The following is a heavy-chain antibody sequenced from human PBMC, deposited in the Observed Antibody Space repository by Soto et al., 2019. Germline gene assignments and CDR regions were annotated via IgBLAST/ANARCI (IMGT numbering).Heavy chain of an antibody. V-gene: IGHV4-59*10. CDR2: IYSIGST. CDR1: NAYIVDNY. Sequence: SVTISLDRFSINAYIVDNYCISPSQCTGKGLEWIGYIYSIGSTNYNPSLRSRVTMSIDTSQEQFSLKLSPLTATDNAVYYCARYVNSPLAGTGLDSWGRGNLVTVX. D-gene: IGHD6-19*01. J-gene: IGHJ4*02. CDR3: ARYVNSPLAGTGLDS.